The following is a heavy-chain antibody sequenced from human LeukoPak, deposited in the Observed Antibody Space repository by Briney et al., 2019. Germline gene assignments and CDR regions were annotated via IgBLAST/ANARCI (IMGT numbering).Heavy chain of an antibody. CDR3: ARLTSIVVVGPSGYYFDY. D-gene: IGHD2-15*01. CDR1: GGTFSSYA. V-gene: IGHV1-69*13. CDR2: IIPIFGTA. Sequence: SVKVSCKASGGTFSSYAISWVRQAPGQGLEWMGGIIPIFGTANYAQKFQGRVTITADESTSTAYMELSSLRSEDTAVYYCARLTSIVVVGPSGYYFDYWGQGTLVAVSS. J-gene: IGHJ4*02.